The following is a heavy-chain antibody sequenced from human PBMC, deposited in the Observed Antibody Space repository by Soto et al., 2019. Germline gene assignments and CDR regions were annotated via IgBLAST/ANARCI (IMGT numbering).Heavy chain of an antibody. Sequence: GGSLRLSCAASGFTFSSYSMNWVRQAPGKGLEWVSSISSSSSYIYYADSVKGRFTISRDNAKNSLYLQMNSLRAEDTAVYYCARVGESYGFPFDYWGQGALVTVSS. D-gene: IGHD5-18*01. CDR3: ARVGESYGFPFDY. J-gene: IGHJ4*01. CDR1: GFTFSSYS. CDR2: ISSSSSYI. V-gene: IGHV3-21*01.